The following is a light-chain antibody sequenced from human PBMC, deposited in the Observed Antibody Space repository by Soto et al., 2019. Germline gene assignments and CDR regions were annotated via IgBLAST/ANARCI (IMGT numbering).Light chain of an antibody. CDR1: RSVRSNF. CDR3: QKYGNAPLA. V-gene: IGKV3-20*01. J-gene: IGKJ4*01. Sequence: EVVLTQSPGTLSLSRGERASLSCSASRSVRSNFLAWYHQRPGRAPRLLIYGASSRATDIPDRFSGSVSGTDFTLTISRVEPEDFGVYYCQKYGNAPLACGGGTKVDIK. CDR2: GAS.